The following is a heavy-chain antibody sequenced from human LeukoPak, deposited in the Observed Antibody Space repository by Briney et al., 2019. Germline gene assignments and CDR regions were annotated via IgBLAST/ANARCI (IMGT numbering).Heavy chain of an antibody. Sequence: SETLSLTCTVSGYSISSGYYWGWIRQPPGKGLEWIGSIYHSGSTYYNPSLKSRVTISVDTSKNQFSLKLSSVTAADTAVYYCARDSYGGATDYWGQGTLVTVSS. J-gene: IGHJ4*02. CDR2: IYHSGST. CDR3: ARDSYGGATDY. CDR1: GYSISSGYY. V-gene: IGHV4-38-2*02. D-gene: IGHD1-26*01.